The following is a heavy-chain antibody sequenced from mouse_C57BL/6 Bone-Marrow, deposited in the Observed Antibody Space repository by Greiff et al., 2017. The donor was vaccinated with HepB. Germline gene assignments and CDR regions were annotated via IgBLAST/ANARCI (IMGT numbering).Heavy chain of an antibody. CDR1: GYTFTSYW. CDR2: IDPNSGGT. V-gene: IGHV1-72*01. D-gene: IGHD1-1*01. J-gene: IGHJ1*03. Sequence: QVHVKQPGAELVKPGASVKLSCKASGYTFTSYWMHWVKQRPGRGLEWIGRIDPNSGGTKYNEKFKSKATLTVDKPSSTAYMQLSSLTSEDSAVYYCAHYYGSSYYWYFDVWGTGTTVTVSS. CDR3: AHYYGSSYYWYFDV.